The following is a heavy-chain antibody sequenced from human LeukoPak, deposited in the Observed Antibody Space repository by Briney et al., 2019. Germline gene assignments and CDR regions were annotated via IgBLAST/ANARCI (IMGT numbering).Heavy chain of an antibody. CDR3: ARDAGYPSWFDP. CDR2: ISAYNGNT. Sequence: ASVKVSCKASGYTFTSYDINWVRQAPGQGLEWMGWISAYNGNTNYAQKLQGRVTMTTDTSTSTAYMELRSLRSDDTAVYYCARDAGYPSWFDPWGQGTLVTVSS. J-gene: IGHJ5*02. V-gene: IGHV1-18*01. D-gene: IGHD5-18*01. CDR1: GYTFTSYD.